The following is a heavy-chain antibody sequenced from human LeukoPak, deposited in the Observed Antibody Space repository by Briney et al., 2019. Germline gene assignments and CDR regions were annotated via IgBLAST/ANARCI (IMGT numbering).Heavy chain of an antibody. CDR3: ARGIYGMVV. Sequence: GGSLRLSCAASGFTFSSFLMHRVRQAPGKGLVWVSRINSDGSTTTYADSVKGRFTISRDNAKNTLYLQMNGLRAEETAVYYCARGIYGMVVWGQGTTVTVSS. CDR2: INSDGSTT. CDR1: GFTFSSFL. V-gene: IGHV3-74*01. J-gene: IGHJ6*02.